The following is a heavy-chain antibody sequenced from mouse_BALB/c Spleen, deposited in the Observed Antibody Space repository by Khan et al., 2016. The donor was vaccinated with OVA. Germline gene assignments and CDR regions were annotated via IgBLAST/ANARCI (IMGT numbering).Heavy chain of an antibody. CDR1: GYSITSDYA. CDR2: ISYSGST. V-gene: IGHV3-2*02. Sequence: VQLQQSGPGLVKPSQSLSLTCTVTGYSITSDYAWNWIRQFPGNQLEWMGYISYSGSTSYNPSLKSRISITRDTSKNTFFLQLNSVTTEDTATYYCARSIMANWGQGTTLTVSA. J-gene: IGHJ2*01. CDR3: ARSIMAN.